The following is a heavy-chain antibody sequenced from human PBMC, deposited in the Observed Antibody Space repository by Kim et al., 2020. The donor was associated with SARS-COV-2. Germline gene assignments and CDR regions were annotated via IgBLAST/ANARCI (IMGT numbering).Heavy chain of an antibody. Sequence: SETLSLTCTVSGGSISSYYWSWIRQPPGKGLEWIGYIYYSGSTNYNPSLKSRVTISVDTSKNQFSLKLSSVTAADTAVYYCARRLVHAGYCSGGSCYGWFDPWGQGTLVTVSS. V-gene: IGHV4-59*01. CDR2: IYYSGST. CDR3: ARRLVHAGYCSGGSCYGWFDP. CDR1: GGSISSYY. J-gene: IGHJ5*02. D-gene: IGHD2-15*01.